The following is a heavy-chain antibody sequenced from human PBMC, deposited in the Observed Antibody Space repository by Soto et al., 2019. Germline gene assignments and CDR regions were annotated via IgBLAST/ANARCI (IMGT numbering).Heavy chain of an antibody. CDR1: GYTFTTYG. J-gene: IGHJ4*02. CDR2: ISAHNGNT. V-gene: IGHV1-18*01. D-gene: IGHD1-1*01. Sequence: QVHLVQSGAEVKKPGASVKVSCKGSGYTFTTYGITWVRQAPGQGLEWMGWISAHNGNTNYAQKLQGRVTVTRDTSTSKAYMELRSLRSDDTAVYYCARGRYGDYWGQGALVTVSS. CDR3: ARGRYGDY.